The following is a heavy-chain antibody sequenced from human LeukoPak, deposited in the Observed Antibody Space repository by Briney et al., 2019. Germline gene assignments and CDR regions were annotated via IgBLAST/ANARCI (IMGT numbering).Heavy chain of an antibody. CDR1: GGSISSGSYY. CDR2: IYTSGST. Sequence: SETLSLTCTVSGGSISSGSYYWSWIRQPAGKGLEWIGRIYTSGSTNYNPSLKSRVTISVDTSKNQFSLKLSSVTAADTAVYYCARETHTPEEDVVVPAAPLSYYYYYMDVWGKGTTVTVSS. D-gene: IGHD2-2*01. J-gene: IGHJ6*03. V-gene: IGHV4-61*02. CDR3: ARETHTPEEDVVVPAAPLSYYYYYMDV.